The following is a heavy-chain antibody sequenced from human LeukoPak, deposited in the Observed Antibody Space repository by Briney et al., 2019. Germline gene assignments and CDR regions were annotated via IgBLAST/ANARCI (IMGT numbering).Heavy chain of an antibody. D-gene: IGHD5-12*01. CDR1: GFTFSSYE. CDR2: ISSSGSTI. J-gene: IGHJ4*02. V-gene: IGHV3-48*03. CDR3: ARDGEEYSGYERVLDY. Sequence: GGSLRLSCAASGFTFSSYEMNWVRQAPGKGLGGVSYISSSGSTIYYADSVKGRFTISRDNAKNSLYLQMNSLRAEDTAVYYCARDGEEYSGYERVLDYWGQGTLVTVSS.